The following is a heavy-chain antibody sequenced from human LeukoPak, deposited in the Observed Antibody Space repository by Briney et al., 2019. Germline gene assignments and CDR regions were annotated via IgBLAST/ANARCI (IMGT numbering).Heavy chain of an antibody. Sequence: PGGSLTLSCAASAFTFSDYSMNWGRQAPGKGLEWVSYISGRSSTVYYADSVKGRFTISRDNAKNSMYLQMNSLRAEDTAVYYCARDRIISGSYYFDYWSQGTKVSVSS. CDR1: AFTFSDYS. J-gene: IGHJ4*02. V-gene: IGHV3-48*01. CDR3: ARDRIISGSYYFDY. D-gene: IGHD1-26*01. CDR2: ISGRSSTV.